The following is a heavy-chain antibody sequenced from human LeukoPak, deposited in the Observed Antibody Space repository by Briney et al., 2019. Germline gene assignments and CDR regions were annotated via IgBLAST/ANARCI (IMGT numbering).Heavy chain of an antibody. CDR2: ISGSGGST. CDR1: GFTFSSYA. Sequence: GGSLRLSCAASGFTFSSYAMSWVRQAPGKGLEWVSAISGSGGSTYYADSVKGRFTISRDSSKNTLYLQMNSLRAEDTAVYYCAKALHCTNGVCYYFDYWGQGTLVTVSS. J-gene: IGHJ4*02. V-gene: IGHV3-23*01. D-gene: IGHD2-8*01. CDR3: AKALHCTNGVCYYFDY.